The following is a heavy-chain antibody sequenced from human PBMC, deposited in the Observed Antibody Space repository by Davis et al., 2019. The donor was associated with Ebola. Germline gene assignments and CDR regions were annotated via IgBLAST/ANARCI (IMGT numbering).Heavy chain of an antibody. CDR1: GFTLSSHW. CDR2: INQDGSEE. Sequence: GESLKISCAASGFTLSSHWMSWVRQAPGKGLEWVTNINQDGSEEYYVDSVKGRFTISRDNAKHALYLQMNSLRVEDTALYYCVAANYYGMDVWGQGTAVTVS. CDR3: VAANYYGMDV. J-gene: IGHJ6*02. V-gene: IGHV3-7*03. D-gene: IGHD6-25*01.